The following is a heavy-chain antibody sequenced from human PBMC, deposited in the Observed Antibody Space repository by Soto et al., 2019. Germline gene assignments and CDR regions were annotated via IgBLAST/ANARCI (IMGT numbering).Heavy chain of an antibody. J-gene: IGHJ4*02. CDR1: GYTFSSFD. CDR3: ARSLSNKVGPDY. Sequence: QVQLVQSGAEVQKPGASVKVSCKASGYTFSSFDVNWVRQATGQGREWMGWMNPRSGDTVYAQKFQGRVTMTRDTSLGTAYMELRSLRSEDTAVYYCARSLSNKVGPDYWGQGSLVTVSS. D-gene: IGHD4-4*01. CDR2: MNPRSGDT. V-gene: IGHV1-8*02.